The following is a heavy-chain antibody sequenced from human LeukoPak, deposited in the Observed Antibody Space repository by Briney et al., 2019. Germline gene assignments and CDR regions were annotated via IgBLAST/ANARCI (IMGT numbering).Heavy chain of an antibody. D-gene: IGHD1-26*01. Sequence: GGSLRLSCAASGLTFSTYGMSWVRQAPGKGLEWVSAISGSGTSTYYADSVKGRFTISRDNSRNTLYLQMNSLRAEDTAVYYYAKGLVGAPAYFQHWGQGTLVTVSS. CDR3: AKGLVGAPAYFQH. V-gene: IGHV3-23*01. CDR2: ISGSGTST. J-gene: IGHJ1*01. CDR1: GLTFSTYG.